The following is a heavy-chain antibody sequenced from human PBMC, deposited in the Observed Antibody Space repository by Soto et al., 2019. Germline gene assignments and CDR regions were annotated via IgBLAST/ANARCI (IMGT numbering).Heavy chain of an antibody. Sequence: PSETLSLTCSVSGDSISSSSYYWSWVRQHPGKGLEWIGYIYYSGTTYYNPSLKSRVTISVDKSKNQFSLKLSSVTAADTAVYYCARQRIVGALNWFDPWGQGTLVTVSS. V-gene: IGHV4-61*05. J-gene: IGHJ5*02. CDR3: ARQRIVGALNWFDP. CDR1: GDSISSSSYY. D-gene: IGHD1-26*01. CDR2: IYYSGTT.